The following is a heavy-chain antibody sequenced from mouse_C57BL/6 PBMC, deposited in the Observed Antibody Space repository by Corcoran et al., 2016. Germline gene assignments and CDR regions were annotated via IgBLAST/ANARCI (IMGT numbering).Heavy chain of an antibody. J-gene: IGHJ1*03. CDR3: ARGAYYYGSRQGYFDV. CDR2: IYPGSGNT. Sequence: QIQLQQSGPELVKPGASVKISCKASGYTFTDYYINWVKQRPGQGLEWIGWIYPGSGNTKYNEKFKGKATLTVDTSSSTAYMQLSSLTSEDTAIYYCARGAYYYGSRQGYFDVWGTGTTVTVSS. D-gene: IGHD1-1*01. V-gene: IGHV1-84*01. CDR1: GYTFTDYY.